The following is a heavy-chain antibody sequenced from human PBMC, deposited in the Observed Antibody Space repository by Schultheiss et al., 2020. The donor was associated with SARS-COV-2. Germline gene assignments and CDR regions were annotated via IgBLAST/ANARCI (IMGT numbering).Heavy chain of an antibody. CDR2: ISYDGSNK. CDR3: ARRIAARPYRY. CDR1: GFTFSSYG. Sequence: GGSLRLSCAASGFTFSSYGMHWVRQAPGKGLEWVAVISYDGSNKYYADSVKGRFTISRDNSKNTLYLQMNSLRAEDTAVYYCARRIAARPYRYWGQGTLVTVSS. J-gene: IGHJ4*02. V-gene: IGHV3-30*03. D-gene: IGHD6-6*01.